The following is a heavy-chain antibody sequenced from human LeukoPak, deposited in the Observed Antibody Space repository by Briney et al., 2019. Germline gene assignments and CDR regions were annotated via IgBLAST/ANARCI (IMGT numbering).Heavy chain of an antibody. CDR1: GGSFSGYY. D-gene: IGHD4-23*01. V-gene: IGHV4-34*01. Sequence: SETLSLTCAVYGGSFSGYYWSWIRQPPGKGLEWIGEINHSGSTNYNPSLKSRVTISVDTSKNQFSLKLSSVTAADTAVYYCARGGRVVTHNFYYYYYGMDVWGQGTTVTVSS. CDR2: INHSGST. J-gene: IGHJ6*02. CDR3: ARGGRVVTHNFYYYYYGMDV.